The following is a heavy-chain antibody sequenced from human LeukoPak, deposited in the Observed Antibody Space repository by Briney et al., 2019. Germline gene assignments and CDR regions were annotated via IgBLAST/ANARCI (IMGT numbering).Heavy chain of an antibody. V-gene: IGHV3-23*01. J-gene: IGHJ4*02. Sequence: GGSLRLSCAASGLTFSNYAMNWVRQASGRGLEWVSGITDNGRKTYYADSVKGRFSISRDNSKNTVYLQMSDLRAEHTAVYYCAKITKATTPNYWGQGTLVTVSS. CDR2: ITDNGRKT. CDR1: GLTFSNYA. D-gene: IGHD4-17*01. CDR3: AKITKATTPNY.